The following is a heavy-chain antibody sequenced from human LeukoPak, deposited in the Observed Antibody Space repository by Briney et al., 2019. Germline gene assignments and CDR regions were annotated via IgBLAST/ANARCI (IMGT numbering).Heavy chain of an antibody. CDR3: AKDAVTSGYDSSGYYSGGAFDI. D-gene: IGHD3-22*01. Sequence: PGGSLRLSCAASGFTFSDYYMSWIRQAPGKGLEWVSYISSSGSTIYYADSVKGRFTISRDNAKNSLYLQMNSLRAEDTAVYYCAKDAVTSGYDSSGYYSGGAFDIWGQGTMVTVSS. CDR2: ISSSGSTI. V-gene: IGHV3-11*01. J-gene: IGHJ3*02. CDR1: GFTFSDYY.